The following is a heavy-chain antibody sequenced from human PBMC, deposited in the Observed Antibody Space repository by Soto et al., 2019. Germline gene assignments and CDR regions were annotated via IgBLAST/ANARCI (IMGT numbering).Heavy chain of an antibody. CDR3: ARDRDYYGSGSSDY. CDR1: GFTFSSYS. D-gene: IGHD3-10*01. CDR2: ISSSSSNT. Sequence: EVQLVESGGGLVKPGGSLRLSCAVSGFTFSSYSMNWVRQAPGKGLEWVSSISSSSSNTYYADSVKGRFTISRDNAKNSLYLQMNSLRAEDTAVYYCARDRDYYGSGSSDYWGQGTLVTVSS. J-gene: IGHJ4*02. V-gene: IGHV3-21*01.